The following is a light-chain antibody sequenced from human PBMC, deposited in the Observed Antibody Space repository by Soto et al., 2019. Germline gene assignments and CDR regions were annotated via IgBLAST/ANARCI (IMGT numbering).Light chain of an antibody. V-gene: IGLV2-14*01. CDR3: GSYTTYRPYV. CDR2: EVT. J-gene: IGLJ1*01. Sequence: QSALTQPASVSGSPGQSITIPCTGTSSDIGNYNSVSWYQRHPGKAPKLIIFEVTNRPSGVSDRFSGSKSGNTASLTISGLQGDDEADYYCGSYTTYRPYVFGSGTKLTVL. CDR1: SSDIGNYNS.